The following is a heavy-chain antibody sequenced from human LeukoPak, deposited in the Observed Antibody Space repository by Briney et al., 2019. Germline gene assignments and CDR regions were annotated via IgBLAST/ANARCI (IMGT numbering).Heavy chain of an antibody. CDR2: ISYSGST. J-gene: IGHJ6*02. V-gene: IGHV4-59*01. D-gene: IGHD3-10*01. CDR3: ARDHSHYGSGYYYGMDV. CDR1: GGSISSYY. Sequence: SETLSLTCTVSGGSISSYYWSWIRQPPGKGLEWIGYISYSGSTNYNPSLKSRVTISVDTSKNQFSLKLSSVTAADTAVYYCARDHSHYGSGYYYGMDVWGQGTTVTVSS.